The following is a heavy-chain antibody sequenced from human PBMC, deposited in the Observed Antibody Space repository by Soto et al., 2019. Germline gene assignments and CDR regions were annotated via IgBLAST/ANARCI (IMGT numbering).Heavy chain of an antibody. J-gene: IGHJ4*02. CDR2: ISGSGDGT. Sequence: EEQLLESGGGLVQPGGSLRISCAASGFPFSSYGMTWVRQAPGKGLEWVSSISGSGDGTYYGDSVKGRFTISRENSKNTLYLQMNSPRAEDTAVYYCAKGLQSPGGWGQGTLVTVSS. CDR1: GFPFSSYG. CDR3: AKGLQSPGG. V-gene: IGHV3-23*01. D-gene: IGHD2-15*01.